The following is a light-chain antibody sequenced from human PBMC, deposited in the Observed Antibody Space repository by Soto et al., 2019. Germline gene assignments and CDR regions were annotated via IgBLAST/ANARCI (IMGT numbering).Light chain of an antibody. CDR1: QSISSW. J-gene: IGKJ4*01. V-gene: IGKV1-5*03. CDR2: KAS. CDR3: QQYNSYPT. Sequence: DIQMTQSPSTLSASVGDRVTITCRASQSISSWLAWYQQKPGEAPKLLIYKASSLESGVPSRFSGSGSGTEFTLTISSLQPDDFATYYCQQYNSYPTFGGGTTLEIK.